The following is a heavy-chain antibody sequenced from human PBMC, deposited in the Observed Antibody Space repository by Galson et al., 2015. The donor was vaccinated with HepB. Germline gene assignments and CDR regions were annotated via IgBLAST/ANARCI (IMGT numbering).Heavy chain of an antibody. CDR2: IYPGDSDT. J-gene: IGHJ3*02. Sequence: QSGAEVKKPGESLKISCKGSGYSFTSYWIGWVRQMPGKGLEWMGIIYPGDSDTRYSPSFQGQVTISADKSISTAYLQWSSLKASDTAMYYCASTPGYSSSWYGSRHPSVRDAFDIWGQGTMVTVSS. V-gene: IGHV5-51*01. CDR3: ASTPGYSSSWYGSRHPSVRDAFDI. CDR1: GYSFTSYW. D-gene: IGHD6-13*01.